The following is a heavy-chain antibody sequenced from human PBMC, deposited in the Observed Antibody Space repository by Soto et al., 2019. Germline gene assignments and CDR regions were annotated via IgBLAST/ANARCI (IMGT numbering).Heavy chain of an antibody. J-gene: IGHJ4*02. V-gene: IGHV1-2*02. CDR1: GYTFTGYY. CDR2: INSYSGGT. Sequence: QVQLVQSGAEVKKPGASVTVSCKASGYTFTGYYVPWVRQAPGQGLEWMGWINSYSGGTNYAQKFQGRVTMTRDTSISTAYMDLNRLTSEDAAVYYCARGRTTGVHYWGQGTLVTVSS. D-gene: IGHD3-10*01. CDR3: ARGRTTGVHY.